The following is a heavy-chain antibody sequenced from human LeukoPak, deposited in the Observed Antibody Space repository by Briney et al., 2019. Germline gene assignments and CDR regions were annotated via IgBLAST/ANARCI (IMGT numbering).Heavy chain of an antibody. J-gene: IGHJ4*03. V-gene: IGHV3-23*01. CDR2: ISVSGGST. D-gene: IGHD5-24*01. Sequence: PGGSLRLSCAASGLTFSRFAVSWVRQAPGKGLEWVSFISVSGGSTFYADSVKGRFTISRDNSKNTLYLQMNSLRAEDTALYYCAKDGDGYKFFDNWGQGTTVTVSS. CDR3: AKDGDGYKFFDN. CDR1: GLTFSRFA.